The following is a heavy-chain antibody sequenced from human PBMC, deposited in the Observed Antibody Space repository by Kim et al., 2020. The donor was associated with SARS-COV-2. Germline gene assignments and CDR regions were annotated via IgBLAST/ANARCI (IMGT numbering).Heavy chain of an antibody. D-gene: IGHD3-3*01. V-gene: IGHV3-21*01. CDR1: GFTFSSYS. CDR3: RGWLLPHYDFWSGYQGNAFDI. CDR2: ISSSSSYI. Sequence: GGSLRLSCAASGFTFSSYSMNWVRQAPGKGLEWVSSISSSSSYIYYADSVKGRFTISRDNAKNSLYLQMNSLRAEDTAVYYCRGWLLPHYDFWSGYQGNAFDIWGQGTMVTVSS. J-gene: IGHJ3*02.